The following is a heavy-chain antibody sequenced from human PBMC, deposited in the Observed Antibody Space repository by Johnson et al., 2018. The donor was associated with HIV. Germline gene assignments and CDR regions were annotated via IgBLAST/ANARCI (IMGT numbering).Heavy chain of an antibody. CDR3: ASDISPFYDSSGSDAFDI. D-gene: IGHD3-22*01. J-gene: IGHJ3*02. V-gene: IGHV3-30-3*01. CDR2: ISYDGSHN. CDR1: GFTFSSYA. Sequence: QVQLVESGGGVVQPGRSLRLSCAASGFTFSSYAMHWVRQAPGKGLECVAVISYDGSHNYYADSVKGRFTISRENSKNTLYLQMNSLRAEDTDVYYCASDISPFYDSSGSDAFDIWGQGTMVTVSS.